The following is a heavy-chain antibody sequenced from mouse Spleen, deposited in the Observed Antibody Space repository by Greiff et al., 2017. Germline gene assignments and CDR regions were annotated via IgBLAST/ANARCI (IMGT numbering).Heavy chain of an antibody. D-gene: IGHD2-1*01. CDR3: ASYGNYGEFAY. V-gene: IGHV3-6*01. Sequence: EVKLQESGPGLVKPSQSLSLTCSVTGYSITSGYYWNWIRQFPGNKLEWMGYISYDGSNNYNPSLKNRISITRDTSKNQFFLKLNSVTTEDTATYYCASYGNYGEFAYWGQGTLVTVSA. J-gene: IGHJ3*01. CDR2: ISYDGSN. CDR1: GYSITSGYY.